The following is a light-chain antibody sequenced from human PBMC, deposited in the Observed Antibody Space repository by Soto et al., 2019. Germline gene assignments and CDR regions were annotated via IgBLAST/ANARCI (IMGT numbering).Light chain of an antibody. CDR3: QQYNNWPPRT. V-gene: IGKV3-15*01. CDR1: QSVSSN. CDR2: GAS. Sequence: EIVMTQSPATLSVSPGERATLSCRANQSVSSNLAWYQQKPCQAPRLLIYGASTRATGIPARFSGSVSGTEFTLTISSLQSEDFAVYYCQQYNNWPPRTFGQGTRWIS. J-gene: IGKJ1*01.